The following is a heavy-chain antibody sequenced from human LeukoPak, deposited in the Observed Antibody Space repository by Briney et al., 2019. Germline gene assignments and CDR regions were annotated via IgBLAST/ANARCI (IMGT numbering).Heavy chain of an antibody. CDR2: ISSSSSYI. D-gene: IGHD3-10*01. Sequence: GGSLRLSCAASGFTFSSYSMNWVRQAPGKGLEWVSSISSSSSYIYYADSVKGRFTISRDNAKNSLYLQMNSLRAEDTAVYYCAREWREYGSGMTWGQGTLVTVSS. CDR1: GFTFSSYS. J-gene: IGHJ5*02. V-gene: IGHV3-21*01. CDR3: AREWREYGSGMT.